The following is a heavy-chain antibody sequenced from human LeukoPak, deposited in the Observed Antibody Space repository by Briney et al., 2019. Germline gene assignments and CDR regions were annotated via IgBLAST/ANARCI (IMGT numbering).Heavy chain of an antibody. CDR2: INPNSGGT. D-gene: IGHD3-22*01. Sequence: ASVKVSCKASGYTFTSYGISWVRQAPGQGLEWMGWINPNSGGTNYAQKFQGRVTMTRDTSISTAYMELSSLRSEDTAVYYCARERAYSSGYPDAFDIWGQGTMVTVSS. J-gene: IGHJ3*02. V-gene: IGHV1-2*02. CDR1: GYTFTSYG. CDR3: ARERAYSSGYPDAFDI.